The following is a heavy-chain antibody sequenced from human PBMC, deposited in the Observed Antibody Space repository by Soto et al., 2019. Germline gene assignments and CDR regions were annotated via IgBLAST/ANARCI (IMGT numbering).Heavy chain of an antibody. D-gene: IGHD6-19*01. CDR3: ARGYSSGWYFDS. CDR2: ISSGSSTI. CDR1: GFTFSSYS. V-gene: IGHV3-48*01. J-gene: IGHJ4*02. Sequence: EVQLVESGGGVVQPGGSLRLSCAASGFTFSSYSMNWVRQAPGKGLEWVSYISSGSSTIYYADLVKGRITISRDNAKDSLYLQMNSLRAEDTAVYYCARGYSSGWYFDSWGQGTLVTVSS.